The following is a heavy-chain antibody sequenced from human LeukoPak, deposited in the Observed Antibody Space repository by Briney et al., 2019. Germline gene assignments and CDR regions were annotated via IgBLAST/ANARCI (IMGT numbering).Heavy chain of an antibody. CDR1: GFTFSSYS. D-gene: IGHD3-3*01. CDR3: ARDLSGYYFFDY. V-gene: IGHV3-21*01. J-gene: IGHJ4*02. CDR2: ISSSSSYI. Sequence: GSLRLSCAASGFTFSSYSMNWVRQAPGKGLEWVSSISSSSSYIYYADSVKGRFTISRDNAKNSLYLQMNSLRAEDTAVYYCARDLSGYYFFDYWGQGTLVTVSS.